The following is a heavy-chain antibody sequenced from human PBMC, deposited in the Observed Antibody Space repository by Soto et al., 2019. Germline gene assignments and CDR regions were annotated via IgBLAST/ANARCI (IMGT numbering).Heavy chain of an antibody. Sequence: QITLKESGPTLVKPTQTLTLTCTFSGFSLSTSGVGVGWIRQPPGKALEWLALIYWDDDKRYSPSLKSRLTITXXTXKXXVVLTMTNMDPVDTATYYCAHYSPIYCSGGSCFDYWGQGTLVTVSS. CDR1: GFSLSTSGVG. CDR2: IYWDDDK. CDR3: AHYSPIYCSGGSCFDY. V-gene: IGHV2-5*02. J-gene: IGHJ4*02. D-gene: IGHD2-15*01.